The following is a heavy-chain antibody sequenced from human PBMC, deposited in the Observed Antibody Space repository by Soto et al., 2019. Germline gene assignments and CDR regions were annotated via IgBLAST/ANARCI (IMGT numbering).Heavy chain of an antibody. D-gene: IGHD6-19*01. V-gene: IGHV4-59*12. CDR1: GGSISSYY. CDR2: IYYSGST. CDR3: ARRGKDSSGWMLDY. Sequence: SETLSLTCTVSGGSISSYYWSWIRQPPGKGLEWIGYIYYSGSTNYNPSLKSRVTISVDTSKNQFSLKLSSVTAADTAVYYCARRGKDSSGWMLDYWGQGTLVTVSS. J-gene: IGHJ4*02.